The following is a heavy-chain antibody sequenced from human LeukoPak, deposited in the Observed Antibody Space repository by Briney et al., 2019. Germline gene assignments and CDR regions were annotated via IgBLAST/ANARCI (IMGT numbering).Heavy chain of an antibody. CDR3: ARERYSGNYSPGYFDY. CDR2: ISYDGSNK. Sequence: PGRSLRLSCAASGFTFSSYAMHWVRQAPGKGLEWVAVISYDGSNKYYADSVKGRFTISRDTSKSTLYLQMNSLRVEDTAVYYCARERYSGNYSPGYFDYWGQGTLVTVSS. CDR1: GFTFSSYA. D-gene: IGHD1-26*01. V-gene: IGHV3-30*14. J-gene: IGHJ4*02.